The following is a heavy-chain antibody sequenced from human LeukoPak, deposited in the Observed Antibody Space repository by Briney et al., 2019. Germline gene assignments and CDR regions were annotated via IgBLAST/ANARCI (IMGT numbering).Heavy chain of an antibody. CDR2: IYPSGST. Sequence: SETLSLTCAVSGGSINTGGYCWSWIRQPPGKGLEWIGYIYPSGSTDYSPSLKSRITMSIDRSKNQFSLRLTSVTAADTVVYYCATPRGSGSPDAFDIWGQGTMVTVSS. V-gene: IGHV4-30-2*01. CDR1: GGSINTGGYC. J-gene: IGHJ3*02. CDR3: ATPRGSGSPDAFDI. D-gene: IGHD3-10*01.